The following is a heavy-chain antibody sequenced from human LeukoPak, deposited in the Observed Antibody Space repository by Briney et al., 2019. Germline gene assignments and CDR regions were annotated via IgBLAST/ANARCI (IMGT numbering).Heavy chain of an antibody. D-gene: IGHD3-22*01. CDR3: ARARHYYDSSGYYPYFDY. V-gene: IGHV4-59*01. CDR1: GGSISSYY. J-gene: IGHJ4*02. Sequence: SETLSLXCTVSGGSISSYYWSWTRRPPGKGLEWIGYIYYSGSTNYNPSLKSRVTISVDTSKNQFSLKLSSVTAADTAVYYCARARHYYDSSGYYPYFDYWGQGTLVTVSS. CDR2: IYYSGST.